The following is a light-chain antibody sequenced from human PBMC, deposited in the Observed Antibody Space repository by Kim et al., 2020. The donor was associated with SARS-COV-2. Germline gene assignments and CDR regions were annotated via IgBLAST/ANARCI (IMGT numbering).Light chain of an antibody. Sequence: QGVTISCTGSSSNIGADSDVHWYQHLPGTAPKLLIFGDTTRASGVPGRFSGSKSGTSASLAITGLQAEDEGDYYCHSYDSGLTRYVFGSGTKVTVL. CDR3: HSYDSGLTRYV. J-gene: IGLJ1*01. V-gene: IGLV1-40*01. CDR1: SSNIGADSD. CDR2: GDT.